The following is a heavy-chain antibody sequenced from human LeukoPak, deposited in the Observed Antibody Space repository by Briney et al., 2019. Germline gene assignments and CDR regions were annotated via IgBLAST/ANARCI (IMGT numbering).Heavy chain of an antibody. CDR3: AKLSSWYRGPFDY. Sequence: GGSLRLSCAASGFTFSSYGMHWVRQAPGKGLEWVAFIPYDGSNKYYADSVKGRFTISRDNSKNTLYLQMNSLRAEDTAVYYCAKLSSWYRGPFDYWGQGTLVTVSS. D-gene: IGHD6-13*01. CDR2: IPYDGSNK. CDR1: GFTFSSYG. V-gene: IGHV3-30*02. J-gene: IGHJ4*02.